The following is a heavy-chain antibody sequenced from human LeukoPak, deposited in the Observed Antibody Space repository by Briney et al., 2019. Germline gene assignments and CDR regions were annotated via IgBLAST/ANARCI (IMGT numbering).Heavy chain of an antibody. CDR2: ISPEGGDT. CDR1: GYTFSDYF. J-gene: IGHJ4*02. CDR3: ARIYGHYSKYFDF. Sequence: ASVKVSCKSSGYTFSDYFMHWVRQAPGQGLEWMGWISPEGGDTHYAQRFQGRVTMTRDTTISTAYMELTSLSSDDTAVYYCARIYGHYSKYFDFWGQGTLVTVSS. D-gene: IGHD4-17*01. V-gene: IGHV1-2*02.